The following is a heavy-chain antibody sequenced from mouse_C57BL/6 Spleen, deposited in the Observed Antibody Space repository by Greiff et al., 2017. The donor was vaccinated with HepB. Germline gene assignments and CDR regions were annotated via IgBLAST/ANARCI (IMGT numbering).Heavy chain of an antibody. D-gene: IGHD2-1*01. V-gene: IGHV3-6*01. CDR3: ARKRNGNYSWFAY. CDR2: ISYDGSN. CDR1: GYSITSGYY. Sequence: EVQVVESGPGLVKPSQSLSLTCSVTGYSITSGYYWNWIRQFPGNKLEWMGYISYDGSNNYNPSLKNRISITRDTSKNQFFLKLNSVTTEDTATYYCARKRNGNYSWFAYWGQGTLVTVSA. J-gene: IGHJ3*01.